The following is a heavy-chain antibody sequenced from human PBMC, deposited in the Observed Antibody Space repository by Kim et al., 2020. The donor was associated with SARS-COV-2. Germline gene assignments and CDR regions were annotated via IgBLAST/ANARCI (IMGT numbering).Heavy chain of an antibody. CDR3: ARHKRGDLDY. CDR2: NP. D-gene: IGHD2-21*01. J-gene: IGHJ4*02. V-gene: IGHV7-4-1*02. Sequence: NPTYAQGFTGRFVFSLDTSVSTAYLQISSLKAEDTAVYYCARHKRGDLDYWGQGTLVTVSS.